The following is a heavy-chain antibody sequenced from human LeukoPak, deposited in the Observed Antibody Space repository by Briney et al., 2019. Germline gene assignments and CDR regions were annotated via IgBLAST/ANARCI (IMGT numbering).Heavy chain of an antibody. V-gene: IGHV4-39*01. J-gene: IGHJ4*02. CDR2: IYYSGST. CDR3: ARHGRHRAMVRGVHPEMPDY. D-gene: IGHD3-10*01. CDR1: GGSISSSSYY. Sequence: NPSETLSLTCTVSGGSISSSSYYWGWIRQPPGTGLEWIGSIYYSGSTYYNPSLKSRVTISVDTSKNQFSLKLSSVTAADTAVYYCARHGRHRAMVRGVHPEMPDYWGQGTLVTVSS.